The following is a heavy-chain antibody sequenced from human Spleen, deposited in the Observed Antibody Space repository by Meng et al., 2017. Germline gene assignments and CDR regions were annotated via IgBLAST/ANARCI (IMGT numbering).Heavy chain of an antibody. CDR1: GFTFSNAY. Sequence: GGSLRLSCEGSGFTFSNAYMTWVRQVPGKRLEWVGRIKSKPDGETIDYAAPVKGRFTISRDDSKNTLYLEMNSLNTEDTGVYYCNTDLRWIETWIGYWGQGTLVTVSS. CDR3: NTDLRWIETWIGY. CDR2: IKSKPDGETI. V-gene: IGHV3-15*01. J-gene: IGHJ4*02. D-gene: IGHD5-12*01.